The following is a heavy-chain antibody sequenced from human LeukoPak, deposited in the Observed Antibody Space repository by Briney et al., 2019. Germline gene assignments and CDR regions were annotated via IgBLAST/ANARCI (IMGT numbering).Heavy chain of an antibody. CDR1: GGSISSYY. D-gene: IGHD3-16*01. Sequence: SGTLSLTCTVSGGSISSYYWSWIRQPPGKGLEWIGYIYYSGSTNYNPSLKSRVTISVDTSKNQFSLKLSSVTAADTAVYYCARFGALYYYYVMDVWGQGTTVTVSS. CDR3: ARFGALYYYYVMDV. V-gene: IGHV4-59*01. CDR2: IYYSGST. J-gene: IGHJ6*02.